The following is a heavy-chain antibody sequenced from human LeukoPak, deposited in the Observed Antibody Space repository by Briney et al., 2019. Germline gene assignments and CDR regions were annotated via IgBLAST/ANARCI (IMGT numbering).Heavy chain of an antibody. CDR1: GGSISSYY. CDR2: IYYSGST. D-gene: IGHD2-21*01. CDR3: AREGGDTGY. V-gene: IGHV4-59*12. J-gene: IGHJ4*02. Sequence: PSETLSLTCTVSGGSISSYYWSWIRQPPGKGLEWIGYIYYSGSTNYNPSLKSRVTISVDTSKNQFSLKLSSVTAADTAVYYCAREGGDTGYWGQGTLVTVSS.